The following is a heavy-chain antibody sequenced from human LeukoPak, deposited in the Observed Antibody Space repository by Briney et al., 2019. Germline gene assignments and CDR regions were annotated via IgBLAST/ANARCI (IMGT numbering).Heavy chain of an antibody. CDR1: GFTVSSNH. D-gene: IGHD4-17*01. Sequence: GGSLRLSCAASGFTVSSNHMNWVRQAPGKGLEWVSVIYSGGKTFYADSVKGRFTIPRDNSKSTLYLQINSLRAEDTAVYYCAKDPSVYYGDYIIRWGQGTLVIVSS. J-gene: IGHJ4*02. CDR3: AKDPSVYYGDYIIR. V-gene: IGHV3-53*01. CDR2: IYSGGKT.